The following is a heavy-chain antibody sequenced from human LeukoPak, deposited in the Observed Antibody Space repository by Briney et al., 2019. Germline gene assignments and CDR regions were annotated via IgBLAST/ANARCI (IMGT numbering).Heavy chain of an antibody. CDR3: ARGRWQLDY. Sequence: KPSETLSLTCAVYGETFIHNFWTWIRQPPGKGLEWIGEINPSGSANYIPSLKSRVTISVDTSKNQFSLKLKSVTAADTAVYYCARGRWQLDYWGRGTPVTVSS. J-gene: IGHJ4*02. V-gene: IGHV4-34*01. D-gene: IGHD6-6*01. CDR2: INPSGSA. CDR1: GETFIHNF.